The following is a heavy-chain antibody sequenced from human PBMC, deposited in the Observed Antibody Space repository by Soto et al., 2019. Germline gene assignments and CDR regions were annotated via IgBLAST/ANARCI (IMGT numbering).Heavy chain of an antibody. J-gene: IGHJ4*02. CDR3: AAVHVDIGATIPYY. CDR1: GFTFTSSA. D-gene: IGHD5-12*01. CDR2: IVVGSGNT. V-gene: IGHV1-58*01. Sequence: GPSVKVSCEASGFTFTSSAVQWVRQARGQRLEWIGWIVVGSGNTNYAQKFQERVTITRDMSTSTAYMELSSLRSEDTVVYYCAAVHVDIGATIPYYWGQGTLVTVSS.